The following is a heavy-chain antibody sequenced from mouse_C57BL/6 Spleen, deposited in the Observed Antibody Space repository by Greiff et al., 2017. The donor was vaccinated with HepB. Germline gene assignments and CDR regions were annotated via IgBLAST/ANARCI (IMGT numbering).Heavy chain of an antibody. V-gene: IGHV1-53*01. CDR1: GYTFTSYW. J-gene: IGHJ4*01. Sequence: QVQLQQSGTELVKPGASVKLSCKASGYTFTSYWMHWVKQRPGQGLEWIGNINPSNGGTNYNEKFKSKATLTVDKSSSTAYMQLSSLTSEDSAVYYCARTQISTMITTGAMDYWGQGTSVTVSS. CDR3: ARTQISTMITTGAMDY. CDR2: INPSNGGT. D-gene: IGHD2-4*01.